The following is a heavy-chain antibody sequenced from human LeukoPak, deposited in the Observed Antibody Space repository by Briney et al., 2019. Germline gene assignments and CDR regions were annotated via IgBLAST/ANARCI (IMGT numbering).Heavy chain of an antibody. CDR2: IKPDGSEI. J-gene: IGHJ4*02. CDR1: GFTFSSYA. Sequence: GGSLRLSCAASGFTFSSYAMSWVRQAPGKGLEWVVSIKPDGSEIYYVDSVKGRFTTSRDNAKSSLYLQMSSLRAEDTALYYCCPGNNFDFWGQGTLVTVSS. D-gene: IGHD1-1*01. V-gene: IGHV3-7*01. CDR3: CPGNNFDF.